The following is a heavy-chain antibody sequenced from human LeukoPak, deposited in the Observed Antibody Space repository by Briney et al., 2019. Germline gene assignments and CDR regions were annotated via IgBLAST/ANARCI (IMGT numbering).Heavy chain of an antibody. J-gene: IGHJ4*02. Sequence: GASVKVSCKASVGTFTSYTISSVRQAPGQGLEWMGRIIPILGVANSAQKFQGRVTITADKSTSTASMELSSLRSEDTAVYYCARKSESRAFHYWGQGTLVTVSS. V-gene: IGHV1-69*02. D-gene: IGHD3-10*01. CDR3: ARKSESRAFHY. CDR1: VGTFTSYT. CDR2: IIPILGVA.